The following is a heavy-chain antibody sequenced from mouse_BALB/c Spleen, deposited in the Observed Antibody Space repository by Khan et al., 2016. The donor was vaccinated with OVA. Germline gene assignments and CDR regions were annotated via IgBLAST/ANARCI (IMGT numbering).Heavy chain of an antibody. Sequence: QIQLVQSGPELKKPGETVKISCKASGYTFTNYGMNWVKQAPGKGLKWMGWINTYTGEPTYADDFKGRFAFSLETSASTAYLQLNNLKNEDTATYFCARMKPYGYCDVWGAGTTVTVSS. CDR3: ARMKPYGYCDV. CDR1: GYTFTNYG. CDR2: INTYTGEP. J-gene: IGHJ1*01. V-gene: IGHV9-3-1*01.